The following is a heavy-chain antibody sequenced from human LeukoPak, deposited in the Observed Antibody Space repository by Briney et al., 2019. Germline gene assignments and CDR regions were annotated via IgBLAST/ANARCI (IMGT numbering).Heavy chain of an antibody. CDR1: GGTFSSYA. J-gene: IGHJ6*02. D-gene: IGHD6-25*01. CDR3: ARVEAAAGNRNTYYYYYGMDV. V-gene: IGHV1-69*04. Sequence: SVKVSCKASGGTFSSYAISWVRQAPGQGLEWMGRIIPIFGIANYAQKFQGRVTITADKSTSTAYMELSSLRSEDTAVYYCARVEAAAGNRNTYYYYYGMDVWGQGTTVTVSS. CDR2: IIPIFGIA.